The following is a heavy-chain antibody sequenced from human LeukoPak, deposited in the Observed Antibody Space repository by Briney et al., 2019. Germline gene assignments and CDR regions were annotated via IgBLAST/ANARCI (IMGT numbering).Heavy chain of an antibody. Sequence: GGSLRLSCAASGFPFSEYSMNWDRQAPGKGLEWISYIGISSGNTKYADSVKGRFTVSADNARNPLYLQMNSLRVEDTAVYYCARDHNYAFDNWGQGTLVTVSS. V-gene: IGHV3-11*06. J-gene: IGHJ4*02. CDR3: ARDHNYAFDN. D-gene: IGHD1-1*01. CDR2: IGISSGNT. CDR1: GFPFSEYS.